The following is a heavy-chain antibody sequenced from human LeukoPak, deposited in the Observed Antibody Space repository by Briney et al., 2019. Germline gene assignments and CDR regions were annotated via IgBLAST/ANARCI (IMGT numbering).Heavy chain of an antibody. D-gene: IGHD6-13*01. CDR3: ARDLYSSSWYSRPY. V-gene: IGHV3-53*01. CDR1: GFTVSSNY. Sequence: GGSLRLSCAASGFTVSSNYMSWVRQAPGKGLEWVSVIYSGGSTYYADSVKGRFTISRDNSKNTLYLQMNSLRAEDTAVYYCARDLYSSSWYSRPYWGQGTLVTVSS. CDR2: IYSGGST. J-gene: IGHJ4*02.